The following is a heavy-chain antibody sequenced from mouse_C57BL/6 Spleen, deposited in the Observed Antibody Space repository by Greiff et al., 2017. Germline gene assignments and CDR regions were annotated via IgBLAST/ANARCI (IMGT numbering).Heavy chain of an antibody. Sequence: EVQLVESGGGLVKPGGSLKLSCAASGFTFSSYAMSWVRQTPEKRLEWVATISDGGSYTYYPDNVKGRFTISRDNAKNNLYLQMSHLKSEDTAMYYWARDNYYSLAWFAYWGQGTLVTVSA. CDR3: ARDNYYSLAWFAY. V-gene: IGHV5-4*01. CDR1: GFTFSSYA. D-gene: IGHD2-12*01. J-gene: IGHJ3*01. CDR2: ISDGGSYT.